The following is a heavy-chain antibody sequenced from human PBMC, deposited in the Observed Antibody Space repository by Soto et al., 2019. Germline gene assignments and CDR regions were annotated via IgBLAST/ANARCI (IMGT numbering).Heavy chain of an antibody. CDR1: GGSFSGYY. D-gene: IGHD1-26*01. J-gene: IGHJ4*02. CDR3: AREGGGPRSLDY. Sequence: SETLSLTCTVYGGSFSGYYWSWIRQPPGKGLEWIGEINHSGSTNYNPSLKSRVTISVDTSKNQFSLKLSSVTAADTAVYYCAREGGGPRSLDYWGQGTLVTVSS. CDR2: INHSGST. V-gene: IGHV4-34*01.